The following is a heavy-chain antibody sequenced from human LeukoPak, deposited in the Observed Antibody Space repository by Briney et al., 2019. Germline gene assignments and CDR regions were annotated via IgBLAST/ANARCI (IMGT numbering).Heavy chain of an antibody. V-gene: IGHV3-13*01. CDR2: IGTAGDT. J-gene: IGHJ3*02. Sequence: QPGGSLRLSCAASGFTFSSYDMHWVRQATGKGLEWVSAIGTAGDTYYPGSVKGRFTISRENAKNSLYLQMNSLRAGDTAVYYCARGSKTLIAAAGTDDAFDIWGQGTMVTVSS. CDR3: ARGSKTLIAAAGTDDAFDI. D-gene: IGHD6-13*01. CDR1: GFTFSSYD.